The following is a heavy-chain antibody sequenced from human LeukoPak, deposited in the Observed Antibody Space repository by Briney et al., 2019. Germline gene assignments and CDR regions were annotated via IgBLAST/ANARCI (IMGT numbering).Heavy chain of an antibody. CDR3: ARVGYSSSWYYFDY. V-gene: IGHV3-53*01. CDR2: IYSGGST. D-gene: IGHD6-13*01. CDR1: GFIFSDYY. Sequence: GGSLRLSCAASGFIFSDYYLTWIRQAPGKGLEWVSVIYSGGSTYYADSVKGRFTISRDNSKNTLYLQMNSLRAEDTAVYYCARVGYSSSWYYFDYWAREPWSPSPQ. J-gene: IGHJ4*02.